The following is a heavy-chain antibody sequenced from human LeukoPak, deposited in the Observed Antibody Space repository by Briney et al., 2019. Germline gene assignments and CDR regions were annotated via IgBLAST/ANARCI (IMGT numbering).Heavy chain of an antibody. CDR1: GFTVSSNY. Sequence: GGSLRLSCAASGFTVSSNYMSWVRQAPGKGLEWVSVIYSGGSTYYADSVKGRFTISRDNSKNTLYLQMNSLRAEDTAVYYCAKTYYYDSSDQSFDYWGQGTLVTVSS. D-gene: IGHD3-22*01. V-gene: IGHV3-53*01. CDR2: IYSGGST. J-gene: IGHJ4*02. CDR3: AKTYYYDSSDQSFDY.